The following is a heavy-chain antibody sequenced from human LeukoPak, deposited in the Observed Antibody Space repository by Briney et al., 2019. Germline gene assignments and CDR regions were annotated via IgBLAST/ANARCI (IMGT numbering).Heavy chain of an antibody. D-gene: IGHD2-2*01. CDR2: IYYSGNT. CDR3: ASIPYCSSTSCYGDGDAFDI. CDR1: GDSISTSNSY. V-gene: IGHV4-39*07. Sequence: SETLSLTCTVSGDSISTSNSYWGWIRQPPGKGLEWIGSIYYSGNTYYNASLKSRVTISVDTSKNQFSLKLSSVTAADTAVYYCASIPYCSSTSCYGDGDAFDIWGQGTMVTVSS. J-gene: IGHJ3*02.